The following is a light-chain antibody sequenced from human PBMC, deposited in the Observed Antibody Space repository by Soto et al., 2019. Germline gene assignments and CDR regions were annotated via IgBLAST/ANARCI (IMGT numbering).Light chain of an antibody. V-gene: IGKV3-11*01. CDR1: QSVSSH. Sequence: EIGVTQSPGTLSFSAGERATLSCRASQSVSSHLAWYQQKPGQSPRLLIYDASNRATGIPARFSGSGSGTDFTLTISSLEPEDFAFYFCQQRSHWPTFGQGTKVDIK. J-gene: IGKJ1*01. CDR2: DAS. CDR3: QQRSHWPT.